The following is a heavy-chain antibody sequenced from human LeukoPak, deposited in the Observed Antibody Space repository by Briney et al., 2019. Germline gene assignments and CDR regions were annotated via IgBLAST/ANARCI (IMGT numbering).Heavy chain of an antibody. V-gene: IGHV3-23*01. CDR1: GFTFSSFG. Sequence: GGSLRLSCGVSGFTFSSFGMSWVRQAPGKGLEWVSGISASGADTYYADSVKGRFTISRDNSKNTLYLQMNSLNAEDTAVYYCSKDPLGHCSGGSCYLGQGTLVTVSS. CDR3: SKDPLGHCSGGSCY. D-gene: IGHD2-15*01. J-gene: IGHJ4*02. CDR2: ISASGADT.